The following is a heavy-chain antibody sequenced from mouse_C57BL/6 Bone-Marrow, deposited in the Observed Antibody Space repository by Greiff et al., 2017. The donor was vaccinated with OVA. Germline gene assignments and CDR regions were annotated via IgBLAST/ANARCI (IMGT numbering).Heavy chain of an antibody. D-gene: IGHD1-1*01. CDR1: GYTFTDYY. CDR3: ARSGVTTVVNY. CDR2: INPNNGGT. J-gene: IGHJ2*01. Sequence: EVQLQQSGPELVKPGASVKISCKASGYTFTDYYMNWVKQSHGKSLEWIGDINPNNGGTSYNQKFKGKATLTVDKSSSTAYMELRSLTSEDSAVYYCARSGVTTVVNYWGQGTTLTVSS. V-gene: IGHV1-26*01.